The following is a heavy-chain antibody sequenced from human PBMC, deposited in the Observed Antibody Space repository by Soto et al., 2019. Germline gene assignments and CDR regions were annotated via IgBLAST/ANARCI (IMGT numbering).Heavy chain of an antibody. D-gene: IGHD3-10*01. CDR1: GGTFSSYA. J-gene: IGHJ4*02. CDR3: ARDLEGVSDY. CDR2: IIPIFGTA. Sequence: GASVKVSCKASGGTFSSYAISWVRQAPGQGLEWMGGIIPIFGTANYAQRFQGRVTITADESTSTAYMELSSLRSEDTAVYYCARDLEGVSDYWGQGTLVTVYS. V-gene: IGHV1-69*13.